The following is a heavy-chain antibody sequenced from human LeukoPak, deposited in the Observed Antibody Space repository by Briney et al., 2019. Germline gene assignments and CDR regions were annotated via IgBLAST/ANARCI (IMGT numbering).Heavy chain of an antibody. D-gene: IGHD1-26*01. Sequence: PSETLSLTCSVSDVSINSYYWNWIRRPPGKGLEWIGYIYYNGNTNYSPSLKSRVTMSVDTSKNLFSLKVSSVTAADTAVYYCARGRSNYYGMDVWGHGTTVTVSS. V-gene: IGHV4-59*01. J-gene: IGHJ6*02. CDR1: DVSINSYY. CDR3: ARGRSNYYGMDV. CDR2: IYYNGNT.